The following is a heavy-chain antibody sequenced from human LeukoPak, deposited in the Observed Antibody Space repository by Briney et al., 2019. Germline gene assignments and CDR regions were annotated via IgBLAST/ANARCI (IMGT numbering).Heavy chain of an antibody. CDR2: IVGSGGST. D-gene: IGHD3-9*01. J-gene: IGHJ4*02. Sequence: GGSLRLSCAASGFTFSNYAMSWVRQAPGKGLEWVSAIVGSGGSTYYADSVKGRFSISRDNSKNTLFLQMNSLRVEDTALYYCSKWGDYDVLTGYYDSDFWGQGTLVTVSS. CDR1: GFTFSNYA. CDR3: SKWGDYDVLTGYYDSDF. V-gene: IGHV3-23*01.